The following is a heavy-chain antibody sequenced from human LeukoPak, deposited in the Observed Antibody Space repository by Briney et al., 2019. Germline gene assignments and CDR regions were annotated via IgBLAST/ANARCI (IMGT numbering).Heavy chain of an antibody. J-gene: IGHJ4*02. CDR3: ARGNSSSWEYYFDY. Sequence: PGGSLRLSCAASGFTFDDYAMHWVRQAPGKGLEWGSGISWNSGSIGYADSVKGRFTISRDNAKNSLYLQMNSLRAEDTALYYCARGNSSSWEYYFDYWGQGTLVTVSS. D-gene: IGHD6-13*01. V-gene: IGHV3-9*01. CDR2: ISWNSGSI. CDR1: GFTFDDYA.